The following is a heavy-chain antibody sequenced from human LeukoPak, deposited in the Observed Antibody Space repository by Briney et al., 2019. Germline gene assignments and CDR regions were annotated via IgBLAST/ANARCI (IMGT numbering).Heavy chain of an antibody. J-gene: IGHJ3*02. V-gene: IGHV3-9*01. CDR2: ISWNSGSI. CDR1: GFTFDDYA. Sequence: PGRSLRLSCAASGFTFDDYAMHWVRQAPGKGLEWVSGISWNSGSIYYADSVKGRFTISRDNAKNSLYLQMNSLRAEDTAVYYCARKASLNNAFGIWGQGTMVTVSS. CDR3: ARKASLNNAFGI. D-gene: IGHD2-8*01.